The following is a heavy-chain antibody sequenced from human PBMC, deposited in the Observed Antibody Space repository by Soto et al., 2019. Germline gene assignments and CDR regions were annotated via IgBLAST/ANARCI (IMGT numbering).Heavy chain of an antibody. CDR3: ATKYYYGSGTYYYGMDV. CDR2: IIPIFGTA. CDR1: GGTFSSYA. V-gene: IGHV1-69*13. D-gene: IGHD3-10*01. Sequence: SVKVSCKASGGTFSSYAISWVRQAPGQGLEWMGGIIPIFGTANYAQKFQGRVTITADESTSTAYMELSSLRSEDTAVYYCATKYYYGSGTYYYGMDVWGQGTTVTVS. J-gene: IGHJ6*02.